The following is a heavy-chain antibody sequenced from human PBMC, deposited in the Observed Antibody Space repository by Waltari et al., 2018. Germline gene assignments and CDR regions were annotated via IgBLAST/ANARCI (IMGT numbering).Heavy chain of an antibody. V-gene: IGHV3-74*01. CDR3: ASGNSHAFDL. Sequence: EVQLVESGGGLVQPGGSLRVSCTASGFTFSSYWMHWVRQVPGKGMVCVSRMNSDGSGTSYADSAKGRFTISRDNAKNTLFLQMNSLRGEDTAVYYCASGNSHAFDLWGQGTMVTVSS. J-gene: IGHJ3*01. D-gene: IGHD1-7*01. CDR2: MNSDGSGT. CDR1: GFTFSSYW.